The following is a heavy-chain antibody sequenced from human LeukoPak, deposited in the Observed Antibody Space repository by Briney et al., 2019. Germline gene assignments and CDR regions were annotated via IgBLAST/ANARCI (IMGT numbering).Heavy chain of an antibody. J-gene: IGHJ4*02. V-gene: IGHV3-23*01. D-gene: IGHD6-19*01. CDR3: AKFKGQWLVLGIVDY. Sequence: GGFLRLSCAASGFTFSSYAISWVRQAPGKGLEWVSAISGSGGSTYYADSVKGRFTISRDNSKNTLYLQMNSLRAEDTAVYYCAKFKGQWLVLGIVDYWGQGTLVTVSS. CDR1: GFTFSSYA. CDR2: ISGSGGST.